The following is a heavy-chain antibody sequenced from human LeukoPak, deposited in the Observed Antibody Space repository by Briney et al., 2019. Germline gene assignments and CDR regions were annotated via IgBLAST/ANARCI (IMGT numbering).Heavy chain of an antibody. CDR2: IYHSGST. J-gene: IGHJ5*02. CDR3: ARRIKGYCSGGSCPSWFDP. V-gene: IGHV4-59*08. CDR1: GGSISSYY. Sequence: PSETLSLTCTVSGGSISSYYWSWIRQPPGKGLEWIGYIYHSGSTYCNPSLKSRVTISVDTSKNQFSLKLSSVTAADTAVYYCARRIKGYCSGGSCPSWFDPWGQGTLVTVSS. D-gene: IGHD2-15*01.